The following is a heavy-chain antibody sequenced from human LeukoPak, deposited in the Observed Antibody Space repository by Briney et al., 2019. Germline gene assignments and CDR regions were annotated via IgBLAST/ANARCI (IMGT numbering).Heavy chain of an antibody. CDR2: INRSGSVT. CDR3: ARDCGGGSCYGPYDAFDI. CDR1: GGSFSGYY. J-gene: IGHJ3*02. V-gene: IGHV4-34*01. Sequence: SETLSLTCAVYGGSFSGYYWSWIRQPPRKGLEWIGEINRSGSVTNYNPSVKSRLTISVDTSKNQFSLKVSSVTGEDTAVYYCARDCGGGSCYGPYDAFDIWGQGTMVTVSS. D-gene: IGHD2-15*01.